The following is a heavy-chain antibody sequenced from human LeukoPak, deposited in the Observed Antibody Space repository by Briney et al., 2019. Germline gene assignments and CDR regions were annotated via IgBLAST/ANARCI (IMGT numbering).Heavy chain of an antibody. V-gene: IGHV1-46*01. CDR1: GYTFTSYY. J-gene: IGHJ4*02. D-gene: IGHD1-26*01. CDR2: INPSGGST. CDR3: ARDRTWELLSDY. Sequence: ASVKVSCKASGYTFTSYYMHWVRQAPGQGLEWMGIINPSGGSTSYAQKFQGRVTMTRDMSTSTVYMELSSLRSEDTAVYYCARDRTWELLSDYWGQGTLVTVSS.